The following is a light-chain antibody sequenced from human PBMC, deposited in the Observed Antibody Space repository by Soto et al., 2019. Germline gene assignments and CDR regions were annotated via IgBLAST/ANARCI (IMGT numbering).Light chain of an antibody. J-gene: IGKJ1*01. CDR3: QQYNNWPRT. CDR1: QSVLYSSNNKNY. Sequence: GSLGERATINCKSSQSVLYSSNNKNYLAWYQQKPGQAPRLLIYDASNRATGIPARFSGSGSGTEFTLTISSLQSEDVAVYYCQQYNNWPRTFGQGTKVDIK. V-gene: IGKV4-1*01. CDR2: DAS.